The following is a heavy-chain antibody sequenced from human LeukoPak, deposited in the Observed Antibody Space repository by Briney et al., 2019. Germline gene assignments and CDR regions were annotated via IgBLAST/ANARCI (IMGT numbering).Heavy chain of an antibody. V-gene: IGHV3-48*03. CDR3: ARGYTSFDY. CDR1: GFTFSSYE. Sequence: GGSLRLSCAASGFTFSSYEMNWVCQAPGKGLEWVSYISSSGSTIYYADSVRGRFTISRDNAKNSLYLQMNSLRAEDTAVYYCARGYTSFDYWGQGTLVTVSS. J-gene: IGHJ4*02. D-gene: IGHD5-12*01. CDR2: ISSSGSTI.